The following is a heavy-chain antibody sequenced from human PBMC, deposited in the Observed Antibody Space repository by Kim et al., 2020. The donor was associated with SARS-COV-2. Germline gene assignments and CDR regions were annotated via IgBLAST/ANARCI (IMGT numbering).Heavy chain of an antibody. V-gene: IGHV3-7*01. Sequence: GGSLRLSCAASGFTFSTYWMTWVRQVPGKGPEWVANIGQDGSRKNYVDSVKGRFTISRDNAKNALYMQMNNLGAEDTAVFYCARTALYDSGAYEDYWGQGTLVTVSS. J-gene: IGHJ4*02. CDR2: IGQDGSRK. CDR3: ARTALYDSGAYEDY. CDR1: GFTFSTYW. D-gene: IGHD3-22*01.